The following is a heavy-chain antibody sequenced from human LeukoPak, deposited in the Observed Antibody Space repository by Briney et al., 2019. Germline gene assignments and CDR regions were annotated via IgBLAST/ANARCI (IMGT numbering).Heavy chain of an antibody. V-gene: IGHV6-1*01. J-gene: IGHJ4*02. CDR1: GDSVSSKSAA. Sequence: SQTLSLTCDISGDSVSSKSAAWNWIRQSPSRGLEWLGRTYYRSRWFRDYAVSVTSRITVNADTSKNQFSLQLDSVTSEDTAVYYCARGGFGNIAAAEDYWGQGTLVTVSS. CDR3: ARGGFGNIAAAEDY. D-gene: IGHD6-13*01. CDR2: TYYRSRWFR.